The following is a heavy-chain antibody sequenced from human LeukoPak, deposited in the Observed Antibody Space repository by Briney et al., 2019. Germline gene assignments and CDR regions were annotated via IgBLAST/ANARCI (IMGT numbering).Heavy chain of an antibody. Sequence: GGSLRLSWAASGFLVSDYSTNWVRQAPGKGLEWVSSISSVGTHIFYAESVRGRFTISRETAKNSVYLELNNLTDEDTAVYYCTGGYCGGDCYFQTFQVWGQGNLVIVS. CDR3: TGGYCGGDCYFQTFQV. J-gene: IGHJ1*01. CDR1: GFLVSDYS. V-gene: IGHV3-21*06. D-gene: IGHD2-21*02. CDR2: ISSVGTHI.